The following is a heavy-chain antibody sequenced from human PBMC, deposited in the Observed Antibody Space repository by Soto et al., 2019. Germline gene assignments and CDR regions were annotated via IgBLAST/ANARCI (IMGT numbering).Heavy chain of an antibody. V-gene: IGHV4-30-2*06. CDR3: ARATFIRKGYYDATDYYCFDY. CDR1: GGSISSGGFS. CDR2: IYYSGNT. Sequence: SETLYLTCAVSGGSISSGGFSWSWIRQSSGKGLELIGYIYYSGNTYYNPSLKSRVTISVDRSKNEFSLRLSSVTAADTAVYYCARATFIRKGYYDATDYYCFDYWGQGTLVTVSS. J-gene: IGHJ4*02. D-gene: IGHD3-22*01.